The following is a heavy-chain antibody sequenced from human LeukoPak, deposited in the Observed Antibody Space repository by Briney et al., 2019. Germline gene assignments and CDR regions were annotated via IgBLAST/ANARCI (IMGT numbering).Heavy chain of an antibody. D-gene: IGHD6-13*01. CDR2: IYYSGST. CDR1: GGSISSSNYY. V-gene: IGHV4-39*01. J-gene: IGHJ6*03. Sequence: SETLSLTCTVSGGSISSSNYYWGWIRQPPGKGLEWIGNIYYSGSTYYNPSFKSRLTISVDTSKNQFSLKLSSVTAADTAVYYCARRGSSWYYYYYYMDVWGKGTTVTVSS. CDR3: ARRGSSWYYYYYYMDV.